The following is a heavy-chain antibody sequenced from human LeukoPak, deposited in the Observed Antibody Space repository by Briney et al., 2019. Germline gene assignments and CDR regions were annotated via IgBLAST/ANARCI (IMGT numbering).Heavy chain of an antibody. D-gene: IGHD4-17*01. Sequence: ASVRVSCKASGYTFTSYAMHWVRQAPGQRLEWMGWSNAGNGNTKYSQELQGRVTITRDTSASTAHMELSSLRYEDTAVYYCARGPYDYYYHGMDVWGQGNKVTLSS. J-gene: IGHJ6*02. CDR1: GYTFTSYA. CDR2: SNAGNGNT. V-gene: IGHV1-3*02. CDR3: ARGPYDYYYHGMDV.